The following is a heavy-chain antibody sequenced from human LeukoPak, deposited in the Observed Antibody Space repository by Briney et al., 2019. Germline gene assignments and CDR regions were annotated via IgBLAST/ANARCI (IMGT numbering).Heavy chain of an antibody. Sequence: VASVKVSCKASGYTFTSYDVNWVRQATGQGLEWMGWMNPNSGNTGYAQKFQGRVTMTRNTSISTAYMELSSLRSEDTAVYYCARVSYDSRESFDYWGQGTLVTVSS. CDR3: ARVSYDSRESFDY. CDR1: GYTFTSYD. V-gene: IGHV1-8*01. D-gene: IGHD3-22*01. J-gene: IGHJ4*02. CDR2: MNPNSGNT.